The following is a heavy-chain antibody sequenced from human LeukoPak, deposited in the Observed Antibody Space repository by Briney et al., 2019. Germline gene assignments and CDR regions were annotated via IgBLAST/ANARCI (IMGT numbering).Heavy chain of an antibody. CDR2: IYTSGST. D-gene: IGHD1-26*01. Sequence: PSETLSLTCTVSGGSISSYYWSWIRQPAGKGLEWIGRIYTSGSTNYNPSLKSRVTMSVDTSKNQFSLKLSSVTAADTAVYYCASKSGSYYVDAFDIWGLGTMVTVSS. CDR3: ASKSGSYYVDAFDI. V-gene: IGHV4-4*07. CDR1: GGSISSYY. J-gene: IGHJ3*02.